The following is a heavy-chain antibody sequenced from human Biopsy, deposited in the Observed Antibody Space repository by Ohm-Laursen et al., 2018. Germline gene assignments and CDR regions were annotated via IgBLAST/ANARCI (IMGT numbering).Heavy chain of an antibody. J-gene: IGHJ1*01. CDR1: GGTFSNYG. D-gene: IGHD3-9*01. V-gene: IGHV1-69*06. CDR3: ATKLTGYFHH. Sequence: SVKVSCKAPGGTFSNYGVNWVRQAPGQGLEWLGGNIPILGTGNYAQKFQDRVTVAADTSTSTATMELRSLRSDDTAVYYRATKLTGYFHHWGQGTLVIVSS. CDR2: NIPILGTG.